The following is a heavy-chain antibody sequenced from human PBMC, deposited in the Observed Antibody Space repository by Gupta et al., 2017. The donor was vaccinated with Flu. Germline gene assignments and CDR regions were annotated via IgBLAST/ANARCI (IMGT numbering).Heavy chain of an antibody. CDR2: MKHSGNT. D-gene: IGHD6-6*01. CDR3: AAYSSSSVY. J-gene: IGHJ4*02. Sequence: QVQLQQWGAGLLKPSETLSLTCAVYGGSFSGYYWNWIRQPPGKGLEWIGEMKHSGNTNYSPSLKSRVTISVDTSKNQFSLKLSSVTAADTAVYYCAAYSSSSVYWGQGTLVTVSS. CDR1: GGSFSGYY. V-gene: IGHV4-34*01.